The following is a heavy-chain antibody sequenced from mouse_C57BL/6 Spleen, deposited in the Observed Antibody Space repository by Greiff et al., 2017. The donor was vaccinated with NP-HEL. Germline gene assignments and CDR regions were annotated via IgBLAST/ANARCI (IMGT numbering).Heavy chain of an antibody. V-gene: IGHV1-64*01. CDR2: IHPNSGST. D-gene: IGHD3-1*01. CDR3: ARSGRLYYFDY. Sequence: VQLQQPGAELVKPGASVKLSCKASGYTFTSYWMHWVKQRPGQGLEWIGMIHPNSGSTNYNEKFKSKATLTVDKSSSTAYMQLSSLTSEDSAVYYCARSGRLYYFDYWGQGTTLTVSS. J-gene: IGHJ2*01. CDR1: GYTFTSYW.